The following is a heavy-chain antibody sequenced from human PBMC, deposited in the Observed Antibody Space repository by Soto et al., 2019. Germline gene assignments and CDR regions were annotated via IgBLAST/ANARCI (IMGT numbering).Heavy chain of an antibody. CDR3: ARDHGGSTWFVGVYYFFGMDV. CDR2: ISSSGGAI. Sequence: EVQLVESGGDLVQPGGSLRLSCAASGFIFSDYTMTWVRQAPGRGLELVSHISSSGGAIFYAESVKGRFTVSRDNAKNSLYLQMNSLREEDTAVYFCARDHGGSTWFVGVYYFFGMDVWGQGTAVTVSS. J-gene: IGHJ6*02. D-gene: IGHD6-13*01. V-gene: IGHV3-48*02. CDR1: GFIFSDYT.